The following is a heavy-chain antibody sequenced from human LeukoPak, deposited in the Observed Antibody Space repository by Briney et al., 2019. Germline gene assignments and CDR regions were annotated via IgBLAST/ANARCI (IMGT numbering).Heavy chain of an antibody. J-gene: IGHJ5*02. V-gene: IGHV3-74*01. CDR1: GFTFSSYW. Sequence: GGSLRLSCAASGFTFSSYWMHWVRQAPGKGLVWVSGIKPDGSATVYAEAVKGRFTISRDNARKTLYLQMNSLRAEDTAVYYCARVLLGSWDWFDPWGQGTLVTVSS. D-gene: IGHD3-10*01. CDR2: IKPDGSAT. CDR3: ARVLLGSWDWFDP.